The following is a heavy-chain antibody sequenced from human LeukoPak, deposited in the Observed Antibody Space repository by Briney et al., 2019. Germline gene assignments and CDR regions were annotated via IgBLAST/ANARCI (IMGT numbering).Heavy chain of an antibody. D-gene: IGHD5-12*01. J-gene: IGHJ5*02. V-gene: IGHV1-18*01. CDR1: GYTFTSYG. CDR2: ISAYNGNT. Sequence: ASVTVSCKASGYTFTSYGISWVRQAPGQGLEWMGWISAYNGNTNYAQKLQGRVTMTTDTSTSTAYMELRSLRSDDTAVYYCARSAPDRGGYAHWFDPWGQGTLVTVSS. CDR3: ARSAPDRGGYAHWFDP.